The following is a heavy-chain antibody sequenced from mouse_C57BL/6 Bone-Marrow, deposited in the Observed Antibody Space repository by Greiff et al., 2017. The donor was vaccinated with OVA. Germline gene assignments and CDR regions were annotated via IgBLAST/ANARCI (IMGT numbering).Heavy chain of an antibody. Sequence: EVKVVESGGGLVKPGGSLKLSCAASGFTFSDYGMHWVRQAPEKGLEWVAYISSGSSTIYYADTVKGRFTISRDNAKNTLFLQMTSLRSEDTAMYYCARKYYTPGYFGVWGTWTTVTVSS. CDR3: ARKYYTPGYFGV. D-gene: IGHD2-12*01. CDR1: GFTFSDYG. CDR2: ISSGSSTI. V-gene: IGHV5-17*01. J-gene: IGHJ1*03.